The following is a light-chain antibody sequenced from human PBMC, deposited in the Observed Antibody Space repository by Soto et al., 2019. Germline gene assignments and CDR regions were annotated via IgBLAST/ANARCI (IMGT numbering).Light chain of an antibody. J-gene: IGKJ5*01. CDR2: DAS. CDR1: QSINTY. Sequence: EIVLTQSPATLSLSPGERAFLSCRASQSINTYLSWYQQKPGQPPRLLIYDASNRATDIPARFSGRGSGTDFTLTISRLEPEDLAVYYCQQRSDWPITFGQGTRLEIK. CDR3: QQRSDWPIT. V-gene: IGKV3-11*01.